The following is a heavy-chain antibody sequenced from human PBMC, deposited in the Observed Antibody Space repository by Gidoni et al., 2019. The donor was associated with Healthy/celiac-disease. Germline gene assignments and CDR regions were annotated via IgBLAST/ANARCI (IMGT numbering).Heavy chain of an antibody. D-gene: IGHD3-22*01. J-gene: IGHJ6*02. V-gene: IGHV3-21*01. Sequence: EVQLVESGGGRVKTGGSLRLDCAASGFTFSSYSRNWVRQAPGKGLEWVSSISSSSSYIYYADSVQGRFTISRDNAKNSRYLQMNSLRAEDTAVYYCASDPGYYYDSSGNYYYGMDVWGQGTTVTVSS. CDR1: GFTFSSYS. CDR2: ISSSSSYI. CDR3: ASDPGYYYDSSGNYYYGMDV.